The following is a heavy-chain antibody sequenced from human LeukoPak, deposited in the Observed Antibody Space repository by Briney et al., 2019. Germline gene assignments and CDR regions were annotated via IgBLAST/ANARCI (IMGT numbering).Heavy chain of an antibody. CDR1: GGTVSSYA. CDR3: ARVYYGSGSYYFDY. Sequence: SVTVSCKASGGTVSSYAISWVRQAPGQGLEWMGGIIPIFGTANYAQKFQGRVTITADESTSTDYMELSSLRSEDTAVYYCARVYYGSGSYYFDYWGQGTLVSVSS. V-gene: IGHV1-69*01. J-gene: IGHJ4*02. CDR2: IIPIFGTA. D-gene: IGHD3-10*01.